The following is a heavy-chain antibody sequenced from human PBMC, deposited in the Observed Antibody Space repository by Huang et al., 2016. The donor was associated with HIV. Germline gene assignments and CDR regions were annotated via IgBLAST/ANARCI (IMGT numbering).Heavy chain of an antibody. Sequence: QVQLGESGGGVVQPEKSLRLSCAASGFDFSSYAMNWVRQAPGKGQQWVAVRAKDGNKMYYSGSVKGRVIISRDNSKNTVNLQMNSLRGEDTAIYYCARGGILGTSWYRPFDYWGQGTLVTVSS. J-gene: IGHJ4*02. V-gene: IGHV3-30-3*01. CDR1: GFDFSSYA. D-gene: IGHD6-13*01. CDR2: RAKDGNKM. CDR3: ARGGILGTSWYRPFDY.